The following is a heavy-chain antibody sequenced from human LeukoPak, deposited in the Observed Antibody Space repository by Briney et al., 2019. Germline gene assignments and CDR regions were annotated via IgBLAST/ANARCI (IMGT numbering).Heavy chain of an antibody. CDR2: IKRKSDGGTI. CDR1: GVTVSDAW. Sequence: GGSLRLSCAVSGVTVSDAWMTWVRQAPEKGLEWVGRIKRKSDGGTIHYGTPVKGRFTISIDDSTNTLYLQMNSLRTEDTGVYYRSTDTFWGQGTLVTVSS. CDR3: STDTF. J-gene: IGHJ4*02. V-gene: IGHV3-15*01. D-gene: IGHD2/OR15-2a*01.